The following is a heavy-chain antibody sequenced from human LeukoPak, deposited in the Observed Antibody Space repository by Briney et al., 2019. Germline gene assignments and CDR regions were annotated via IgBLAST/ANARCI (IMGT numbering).Heavy chain of an antibody. D-gene: IGHD6-6*01. V-gene: IGHV4-59*12. CDR2: IYCSGST. Sequence: SETLSLTCPVSGGSISSYYWSWIRQPPGKGLEWIGYIYCSGSTNYNPSLKSRVTISIDTSKNKFSLKLSSVTAADTAVYYCAREDVAARLFDYWGQGTLVTVSS. CDR1: GGSISSYY. CDR3: AREDVAARLFDY. J-gene: IGHJ4*02.